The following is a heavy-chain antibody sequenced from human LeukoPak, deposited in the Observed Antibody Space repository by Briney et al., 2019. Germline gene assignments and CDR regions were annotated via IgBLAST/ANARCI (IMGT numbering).Heavy chain of an antibody. CDR1: GGTFSSYA. CDR3: ARGSGYRYDSSGFFDY. D-gene: IGHD3-22*01. J-gene: IGHJ4*02. V-gene: IGHV1-69*04. Sequence: SVKVSCKASGGTFSSYAISWVRQAPGQGLEWMGRIIPILGIANYAQKFQGRVTITADKSTSTAYMELSSLRSEDTAVYYCARGSGYRYDSSGFFDYWGQGTLVTVSS. CDR2: IIPILGIA.